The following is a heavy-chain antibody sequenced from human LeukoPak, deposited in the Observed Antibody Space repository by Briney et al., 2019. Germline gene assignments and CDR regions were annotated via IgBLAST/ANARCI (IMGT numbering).Heavy chain of an antibody. J-gene: IGHJ4*02. V-gene: IGHV4-39*01. CDR1: GGSLRSSGHW. D-gene: IGHD6-19*01. CDR3: ARQSGDQSSAWYFDA. Sequence: SETLSLTCTVSGGSLRSSGHWWVWIRQPPGTGLEWIGSIHYSGKVYYNPSLKSRVTTSVDTSTDQFSLRLSSATAADTAIYYCARQSGDQSSAWYFDAWGQGTLVTVSS. CDR2: IHYSGKV.